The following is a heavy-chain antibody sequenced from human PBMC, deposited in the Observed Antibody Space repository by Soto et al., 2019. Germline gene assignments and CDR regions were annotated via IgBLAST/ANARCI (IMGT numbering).Heavy chain of an antibody. D-gene: IGHD2-8*01. V-gene: IGHV3-66*01. CDR3: ARATKEGSYYGMDV. Sequence: EAQLVESGGVLVQPGGSLRLSCAASGYTVSSTNMTWVRQAPGKGLEWVSVSYSGGNTYYADSVRGRFTVSRGNSKNTLFLKMNSLRADDTAVYYCARATKEGSYYGMDVWGQGTTVTVSS. CDR1: GYTVSSTN. CDR2: SYSGGNT. J-gene: IGHJ6*02.